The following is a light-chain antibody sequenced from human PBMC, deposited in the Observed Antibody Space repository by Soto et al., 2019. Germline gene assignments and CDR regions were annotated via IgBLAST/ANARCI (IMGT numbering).Light chain of an antibody. Sequence: EIVLTQSPGTLSLSPGERACLSCRASQSVSSNYLAWYQQKSGQAPSLLIYDVSRRATGIPERFSGSGSGTDFTLIISRLEPEDFAVYYCQQYGSSPRTFGQGTKVDIK. CDR3: QQYGSSPRT. CDR1: QSVSSNY. J-gene: IGKJ1*01. V-gene: IGKV3-20*01. CDR2: DVS.